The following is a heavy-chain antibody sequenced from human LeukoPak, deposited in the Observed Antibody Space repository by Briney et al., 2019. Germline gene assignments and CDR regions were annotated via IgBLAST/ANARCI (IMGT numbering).Heavy chain of an antibody. CDR1: GYTLTDLS. CDR3: ATGLIAAAGTGRLLSSYYYYGMDV. J-gene: IGHJ6*02. V-gene: IGHV1-24*01. Sequence: ASVKVSCKVSGYTLTDLSMHWVRQAPGKGLEWMGGFDPEDGETIYAQKSQGRVTLTEDTSTDTAYMELSSLRSEDTAVYYCATGLIAAAGTGRLLSSYYYYGMDVWGQGTTVTVSS. CDR2: FDPEDGET. D-gene: IGHD6-13*01.